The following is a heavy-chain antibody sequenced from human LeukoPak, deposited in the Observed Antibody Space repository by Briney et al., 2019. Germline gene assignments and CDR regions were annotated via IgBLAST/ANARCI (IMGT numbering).Heavy chain of an antibody. CDR3: AKDLFGDYVWGTYRAIDT. J-gene: IGHJ4*02. D-gene: IGHD3-16*02. CDR2: TRYDGSNK. Sequence: QPGGSLRLSCAASGFTFSSYGMHWVRQAPGKGLEWVAFTRYDGSNKYFADSVKGRFTISRDNSKNTLYLQMQSLRLEDSAIYYCAKDLFGDYVWGTYRAIDTWGQGTLVTVSS. CDR1: GFTFSSYG. V-gene: IGHV3-30*02.